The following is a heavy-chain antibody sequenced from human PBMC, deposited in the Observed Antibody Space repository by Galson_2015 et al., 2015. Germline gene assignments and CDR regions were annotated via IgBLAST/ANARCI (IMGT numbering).Heavy chain of an antibody. J-gene: IGHJ4*02. Sequence: SLRLSCAASGFTFSSYAMHWVRQAPGKGLEWVAVISYDGSNKYYADSVKGRFTISRDNSKNTLYLQMNSLRAEDTAVYYCARDRGEFDYWGQGTLVTVSA. V-gene: IGHV3-30*01. CDR3: ARDRGEFDY. D-gene: IGHD3-10*01. CDR2: ISYDGSNK. CDR1: GFTFSSYA.